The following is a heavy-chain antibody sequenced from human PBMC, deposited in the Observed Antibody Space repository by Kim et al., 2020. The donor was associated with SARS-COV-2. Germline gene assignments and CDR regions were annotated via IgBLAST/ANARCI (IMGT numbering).Heavy chain of an antibody. J-gene: IGHJ6*02. V-gene: IGHV4-59*08. CDR2: IYYSGST. D-gene: IGHD5-18*01. CDR3: ARHMLGGYSYGYSGMDV. Sequence: SETLSLTCTVSGGSISSYYWSWIRQPPGKGLEWIGYIYYSGSTNYNPSLKSRVTISVDTSKNQFSLKLSSVTAADTAVYYCARHMLGGYSYGYSGMDVWGQGTTVTVSS. CDR1: GGSISSYY.